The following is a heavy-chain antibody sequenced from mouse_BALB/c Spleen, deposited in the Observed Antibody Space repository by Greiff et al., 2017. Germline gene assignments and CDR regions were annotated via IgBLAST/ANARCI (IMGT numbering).Heavy chain of an antibody. V-gene: IGHV5-9-4*01. CDR3: AREGNYGNPGFAY. CDR1: GFTFSSYA. J-gene: IGHJ3*01. Sequence: EVMLVESGGGLVKPGGSLKLSCAASGFTFSSYAMSWVRQSPEKRLEWVAEISSGGSYTYYPDTVTGRFTISRDNAKNTLYLEMSSLRSEDTAMYYCAREGNYGNPGFAYWGQGTLVTVSA. CDR2: ISSGGSYT. D-gene: IGHD2-1*01.